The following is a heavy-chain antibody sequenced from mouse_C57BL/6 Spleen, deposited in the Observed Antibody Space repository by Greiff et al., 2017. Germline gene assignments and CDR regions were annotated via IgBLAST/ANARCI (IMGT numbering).Heavy chain of an antibody. Sequence: QVQLKESGAELVKPGASVKISCKASGYAFSSYWMNWVKQRPGKGLEWIGQICPVDGDTNYNGKFKGKATLTADKSSSTAYMQLSSLTSEDSAVYFCARRPGTRDYAMDYWGQGTSVTVSS. D-gene: IGHD4-1*01. CDR1: GYAFSSYW. CDR3: ARRPGTRDYAMDY. J-gene: IGHJ4*01. CDR2: ICPVDGDT. V-gene: IGHV1-80*01.